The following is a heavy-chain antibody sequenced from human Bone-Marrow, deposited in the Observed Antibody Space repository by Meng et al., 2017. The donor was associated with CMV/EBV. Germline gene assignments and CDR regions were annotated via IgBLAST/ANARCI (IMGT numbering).Heavy chain of an antibody. J-gene: IGHJ4*02. Sequence: ASVKVSCKASGYTFTGYYMHWVRQAPGQGLEWMGWINPNSGGTNYAQKFQGRVTMTRDTSTSTVYMELSSLRSEDTAVYYCAREGSGWAYWGQGPLGTVSS. CDR2: INPNSGGT. CDR1: GYTFTGYY. CDR3: AREGSGWAY. V-gene: IGHV1-2*02. D-gene: IGHD6-19*01.